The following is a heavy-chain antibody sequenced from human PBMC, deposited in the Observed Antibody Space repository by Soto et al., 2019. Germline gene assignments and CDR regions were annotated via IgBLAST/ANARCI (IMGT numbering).Heavy chain of an antibody. CDR1: GYSFTSYW. CDR2: IDPSDSYT. V-gene: IGHV5-10-1*01. Sequence: PGESLKISCKGSGYSFTSYWISWVRQMPGKGLEWMGRIDPSDSYTNYSPSFQGHVTISADKSISTAYLQWSSLKASDTAMYYCARHCSSTSCYVDWFDPWGQGTLVTVSS. J-gene: IGHJ5*02. CDR3: ARHCSSTSCYVDWFDP. D-gene: IGHD2-2*01.